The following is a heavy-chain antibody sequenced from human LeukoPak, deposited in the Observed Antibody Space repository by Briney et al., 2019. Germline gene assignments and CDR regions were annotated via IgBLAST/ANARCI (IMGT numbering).Heavy chain of an antibody. CDR2: ISSSGSNT. CDR3: AKDLSNWNYRGGDS. Sequence: QTGGSLRLSCAASGFTFRSYAMNWVRKAPGKGLEWVSAISSSGSNTYYADSVKGRFTISRDNSKNTLYLQMRSLRAEDTAVYYCAKDLSNWNYRGGDSWGQGTLVTVSS. V-gene: IGHV3-23*01. CDR1: GFTFRSYA. J-gene: IGHJ4*02. D-gene: IGHD1-7*01.